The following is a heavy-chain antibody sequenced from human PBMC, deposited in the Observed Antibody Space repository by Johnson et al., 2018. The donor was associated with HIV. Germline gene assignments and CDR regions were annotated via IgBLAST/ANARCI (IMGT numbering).Heavy chain of an antibody. Sequence: VQLVESGGGLVQPGGSLRLSCAVSGFTFSSYWMSWVRQAPGKGLEWVANIKQDGSEKYYVDSVKGRFTISRDNAENSLYLQMTSLRAEDTALYYCARACRDGYACDSFSIWGQGTMVTVAS. V-gene: IGHV3-7*01. CDR2: IKQDGSEK. J-gene: IGHJ3*02. CDR1: GFTFSSYW. CDR3: ARACRDGYACDSFSI. D-gene: IGHD5-24*01.